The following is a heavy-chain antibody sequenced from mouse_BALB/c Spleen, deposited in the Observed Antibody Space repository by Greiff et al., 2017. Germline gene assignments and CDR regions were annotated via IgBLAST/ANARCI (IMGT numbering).Heavy chain of an antibody. Sequence: VQLKESGPGLVAPSQSLSITCTVSGFSLTSYDISWIRQPPGKGLEWLGVIWTGGGTNYNSAFMSRLSISKDNSKSQVFLKMNSLQTDDTAIYYCVRGRLLYAMDYWGQGTSVTVSS. CDR3: VRGRLLYAMDY. D-gene: IGHD2-3*01. CDR2: IWTGGGT. V-gene: IGHV2-9-2*01. CDR1: GFSLTSYD. J-gene: IGHJ4*01.